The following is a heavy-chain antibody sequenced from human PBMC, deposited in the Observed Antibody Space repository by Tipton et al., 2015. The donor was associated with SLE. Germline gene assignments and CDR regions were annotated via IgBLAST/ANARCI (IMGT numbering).Heavy chain of an antibody. D-gene: IGHD2-21*01. CDR3: LTDWAGVIY. CDR2: IKSKSDGGAI. V-gene: IGHV3-15*01. CDR1: GSSEFTVKNAW. J-gene: IGHJ4*02. Sequence: SLRLSCAASGSSEFTVKNAWMNWVRQAPGKGLEWVGRIKSKSDGGAIDYTAPVTGRFTISRDDSKSTFYLEMNSLKIEDTAVYYCLTDWAGVIYWGQGTLVTVSS.